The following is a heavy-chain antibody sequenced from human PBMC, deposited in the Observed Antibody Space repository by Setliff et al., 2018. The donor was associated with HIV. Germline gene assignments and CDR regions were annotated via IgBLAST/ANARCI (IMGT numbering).Heavy chain of an antibody. Sequence: SETLSLTCTVSGGSISSYYWSWIRQPAGKGLEWIGRIYTSGSTNYNPSLKSRVTMPVDTSKNQFSLKLSSVAAADTAVYYCARGYCSGGSCYFSVDAFDIWGQGTMVTVSS. CDR2: IYTSGST. D-gene: IGHD2-15*01. J-gene: IGHJ3*02. CDR1: GGSISSYY. V-gene: IGHV4-4*07. CDR3: ARGYCSGGSCYFSVDAFDI.